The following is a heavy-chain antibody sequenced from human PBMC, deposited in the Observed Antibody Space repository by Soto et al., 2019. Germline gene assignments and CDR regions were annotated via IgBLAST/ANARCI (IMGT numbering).Heavy chain of an antibody. D-gene: IGHD3-10*01. CDR2: INHSGST. CDR3: AQHYYGSGSYYRRVDY. V-gene: IGHV4-34*01. J-gene: IGHJ4*02. Sequence: SETLSLTCAVYGGSFSGYYWSWIRQPPGKGLEWIGEINHSGSTNYNPSLKSRVTISVDTSKNQFSLKLSSVTAADTAVYYCAQHYYGSGSYYRRVDYWGQGTLVTVS. CDR1: GGSFSGYY.